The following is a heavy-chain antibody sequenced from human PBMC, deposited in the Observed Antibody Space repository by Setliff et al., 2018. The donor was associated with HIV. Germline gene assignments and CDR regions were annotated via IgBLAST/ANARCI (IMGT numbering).Heavy chain of an antibody. CDR2: INHGGDT. CDR3: ASRRGIEFYFDI. Sequence: SETLSLTCAVYGQSISGYYWSWIRQTPGKGLEWIGEINHGGDTNYNPSLKSRVTISVGSSYNHFSLKLSSVAAADTGVYYCASRRGIEFYFDIWGQGTPVTVSS. J-gene: IGHJ4*02. V-gene: IGHV4-34*01. CDR1: GQSISGYY. D-gene: IGHD3-10*01.